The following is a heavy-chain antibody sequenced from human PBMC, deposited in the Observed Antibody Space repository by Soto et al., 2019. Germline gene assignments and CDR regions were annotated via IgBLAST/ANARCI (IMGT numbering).Heavy chain of an antibody. J-gene: IGHJ4*02. CDR1: GGSFSGYY. D-gene: IGHD5-18*01. V-gene: IGHV4-34*01. CDR2: INHSGST. CDR3: ARSQRGYSYGYGY. Sequence: PSETLSLTCAVYGGSFSGYYLGWIRPPPGRGLEWIGEINHSGSTNYSPSLKSRVTISVDTSKNQFSLKLSSVTAADTAVYYCARSQRGYSYGYGYWGQGTLGTVSS.